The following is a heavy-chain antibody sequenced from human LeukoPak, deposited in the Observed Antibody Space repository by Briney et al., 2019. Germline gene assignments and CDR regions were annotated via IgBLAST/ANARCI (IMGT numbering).Heavy chain of an antibody. D-gene: IGHD3-16*01. CDR2: IYYSGST. J-gene: IGHJ6*03. Sequence: SETLSLTCTVSGGSISSSSYYWGWIRQPPGKGLEWIGSIYYSGSTYYNPSLKSRVTISVDTSKNQFSLTLSSVTAADTAVYYCARVVAAVTPGEYYYYYYMDVWGKGTTVTVSS. V-gene: IGHV4-39*07. CDR1: GGSISSSSYY. CDR3: ARVVAAVTPGEYYYYYYMDV.